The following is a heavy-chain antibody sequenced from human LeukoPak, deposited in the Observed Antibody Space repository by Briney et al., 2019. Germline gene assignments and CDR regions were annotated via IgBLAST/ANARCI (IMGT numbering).Heavy chain of an antibody. V-gene: IGHV3-21*01. CDR3: ASSAEQQLVSFGY. CDR1: GFTFSSYS. D-gene: IGHD6-13*01. CDR2: ISSSSSYI. J-gene: IGHJ4*02. Sequence: GGSLRLSCAASGFTFSSYSMNWVRQAPGKGLEWVSSISSSSSYIYYADSVKGRFTISRDNSKNTLYLQMNSLRAEDTAVYYCASSAEQQLVSFGYWGQGTLVTVSS.